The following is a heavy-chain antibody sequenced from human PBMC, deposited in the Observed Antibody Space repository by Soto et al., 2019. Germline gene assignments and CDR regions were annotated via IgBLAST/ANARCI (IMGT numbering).Heavy chain of an antibody. J-gene: IGHJ5*02. Sequence: SGPTLVNPTQTLTLTCTFSGFSLSTSGVGVGWIRQPPGKALEWLALIYWDDDKRYSPSLKSRLTITKDTSKNQVVLTVTNMDPVDTATYYCAHRLQVDCSSTSCYSGWFDPWGQGTLVTVSS. V-gene: IGHV2-5*02. CDR1: GFSLSTSGVG. CDR2: IYWDDDK. D-gene: IGHD2-2*01. CDR3: AHRLQVDCSSTSCYSGWFDP.